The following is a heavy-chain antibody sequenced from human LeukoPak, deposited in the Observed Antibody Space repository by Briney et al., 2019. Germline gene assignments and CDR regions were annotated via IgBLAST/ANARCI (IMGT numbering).Heavy chain of an antibody. J-gene: IGHJ4*02. V-gene: IGHV4-59*12. CDR1: GGSISSYY. CDR2: IYYSGST. CDR3: ARAPHYFGSGSYNDY. D-gene: IGHD3-10*01. Sequence: PSETLSLTCTVSGGSISSYYWSWIRQPPGKGLEWIGYIYYSGSTNYNPSLKSRVTISVDKSKNQFSLKLSSVTAADTAVYYCARAPHYFGSGSYNDYWGQGTLVTVSS.